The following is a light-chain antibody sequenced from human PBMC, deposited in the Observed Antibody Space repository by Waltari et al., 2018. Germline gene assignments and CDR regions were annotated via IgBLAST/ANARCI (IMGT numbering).Light chain of an antibody. J-gene: IGKJ4*01. V-gene: IGKV1-33*01. CDR1: QDITNY. CDR3: QQYDVLPVA. Sequence: DIQMTQSPSSLSASVGDRVTITCQASQDITNYLSWFLQNPGKAPNLLIFDASNLQPGVPSRFSGSGSGTDFTLTISSLQPEDIGTYYCQQYDVLPVAFGGGTRVEIK. CDR2: DAS.